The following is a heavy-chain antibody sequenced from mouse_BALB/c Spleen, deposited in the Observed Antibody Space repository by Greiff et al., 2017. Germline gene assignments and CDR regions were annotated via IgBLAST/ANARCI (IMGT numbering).Heavy chain of an antibody. CDR2: IDPENGNT. J-gene: IGHJ4*01. CDR3: ASGSSFYAMDY. D-gene: IGHD1-1*01. V-gene: IGHV14-1*02. CDR1: GFNIKDYY. Sequence: VQLNESGAELVRPGALVKLSCKASGFNIKDYYMHWVKQRPEQGLEWIGWIDPENGNTIYDPKFQGKASITADTSSNTAYLQLSSLTSEDTAVYYCASGSSFYAMDYWGQGTSVTVSA.